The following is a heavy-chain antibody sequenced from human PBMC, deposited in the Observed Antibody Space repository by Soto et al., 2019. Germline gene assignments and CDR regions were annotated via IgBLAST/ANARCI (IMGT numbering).Heavy chain of an antibody. CDR2: INHDGST. CDR3: LSARFDY. V-gene: IGHV4-34*03. Sequence: PSETLSLTCAVSGGPFNSNYWTWVRQPPGQGLEWIGEINHDGSTNYNASLKSRVTISVDTSKNQFSLDLSSVTAADTAVYYCLSARFDYWGQGTLVTVSS. CDR1: GGPFNSNY. J-gene: IGHJ4*02. D-gene: IGHD6-19*01.